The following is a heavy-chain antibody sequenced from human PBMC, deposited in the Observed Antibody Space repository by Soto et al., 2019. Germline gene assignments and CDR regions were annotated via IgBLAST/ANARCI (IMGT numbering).Heavy chain of an antibody. CDR3: ARSAAGTELDY. CDR1: GGSISSYY. V-gene: IGHV4-59*01. Sequence: QVQLQESGPGLVKPSETLSLTCTVSGGSISSYYWSWIRQPPGKGLEWIGYIYYSGSTNYNPSLKSRVTLSVDTSKNQFSLKLSSVTAADTAVYYCARSAAGTELDYWGQGTLVTVSS. J-gene: IGHJ4*02. CDR2: IYYSGST. D-gene: IGHD1-26*01.